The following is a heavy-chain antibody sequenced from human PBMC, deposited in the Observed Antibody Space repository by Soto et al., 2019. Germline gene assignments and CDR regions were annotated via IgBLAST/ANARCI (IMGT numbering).Heavy chain of an antibody. CDR1: GYTFTTSG. D-gene: IGHD1-1*01. CDR3: ARSRYYYNDY. V-gene: IGHV1-18*01. CDR2: ISTARGDT. J-gene: IGHJ4*02. Sequence: QVQLVQSGTEMKKPGASVKVSCKASGYTFTTSGITWVRQAPGQGPEYMGWISTARGDTNGAQEFQDRITMTTDTSTSTVYMELRTLTSDDTAVYYCARSRYYYNDYGGQGSLVTVSS.